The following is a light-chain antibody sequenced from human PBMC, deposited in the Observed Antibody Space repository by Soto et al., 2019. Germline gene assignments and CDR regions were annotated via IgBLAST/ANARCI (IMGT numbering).Light chain of an antibody. V-gene: IGKV3-20*01. CDR2: GAS. J-gene: IGKJ1*01. Sequence: EIVLTQSPGTLSSSPGERATLSCRAIQSVSSNYLAWYQQKPGQAPGLLIHGASRRATGIPERFSGSGPGTDFTLTISRLEPEDFAVYYCHRYGSSPWTFGEGTKVEIK. CDR1: QSVSSNY. CDR3: HRYGSSPWT.